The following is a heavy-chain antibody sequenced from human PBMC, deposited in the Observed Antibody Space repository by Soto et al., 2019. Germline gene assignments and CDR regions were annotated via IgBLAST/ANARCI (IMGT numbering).Heavy chain of an antibody. J-gene: IGHJ5*02. CDR1: WYSFTSYW. CDR2: IYPGDSDT. Sequence: GESLKSSCKGSWYSFTSYWIGCVRQIPWKGLEWVGIIYPGDSDTRYSPSFQGQVTISADKSISTAYLQWSSLKASDTAMYYCARHALYGDFSCFEPWGQGTMVTLSS. CDR3: ARHALYGDFSCFEP. D-gene: IGHD4-17*01. V-gene: IGHV5-51*01.